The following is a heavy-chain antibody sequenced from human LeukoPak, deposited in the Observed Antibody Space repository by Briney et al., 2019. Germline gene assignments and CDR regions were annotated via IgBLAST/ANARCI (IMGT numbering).Heavy chain of an antibody. J-gene: IGHJ4*02. V-gene: IGHV3-13*01. CDR3: ARGGWFGELLRPFDY. CDR2: IGTAGDT. Sequence: PGGSLRLSCAASGFTFSNYDMHWVRQATGKGLEWVSAIGTAGDTHYSGSVKGRFTISRENAKNSLYLQMNSLKAGDTAVYYCARGGWFGELLRPFDYWGQGSLVTVS. D-gene: IGHD3-10*01. CDR1: GFTFSNYD.